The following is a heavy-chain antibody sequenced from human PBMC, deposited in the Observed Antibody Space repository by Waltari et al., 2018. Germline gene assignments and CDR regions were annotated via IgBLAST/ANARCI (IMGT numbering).Heavy chain of an antibody. Sequence: QVQLVQSGAEVKKPGASVKVSCQASGYTFPGYYIHWVRQAPGQGLEGMGRINPNSGGTNYAQKFQGRVTMTRDTSISTAYMELSRLRSDDTAVYYCARATGGAGSPDYWGQGTLVTVSS. J-gene: IGHJ4*02. D-gene: IGHD6-19*01. CDR2: INPNSGGT. CDR1: GYTFPGYY. V-gene: IGHV1-2*06. CDR3: ARATGGAGSPDY.